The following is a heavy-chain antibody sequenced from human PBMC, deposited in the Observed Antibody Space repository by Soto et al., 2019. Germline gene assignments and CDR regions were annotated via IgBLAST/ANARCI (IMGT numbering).Heavy chain of an antibody. J-gene: IGHJ5*02. CDR2: ISGSGDNT. CDR1: GLTVSGYS. CDR3: ARASIPTTALSPYIQWLDP. D-gene: IGHD1-1*01. V-gene: IGHV3-23*01. Sequence: GGSLRLSCAASGLTVSGYSMSWVRQAPGKGLEWVSGISGSGDNTYYAGAVKGRFTISRDNSKNTLHLQMNSLRADDTAVYYCARASIPTTALSPYIQWLDPWGQGTLVTVSS.